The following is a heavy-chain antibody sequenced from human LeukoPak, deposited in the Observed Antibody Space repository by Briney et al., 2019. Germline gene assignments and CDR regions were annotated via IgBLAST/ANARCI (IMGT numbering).Heavy chain of an antibody. CDR1: GFTFSSYG. J-gene: IGHJ6*02. Sequence: PGRSLRLSCAASGFTFSSYGMHWVRQAPGKGLEWVAVISYDGSNKYYADSVKGRFTISRDNSKNTLYLQMNSLRAEDTAVYYCAKGLPAAFYYYGMDVWGQGTTVTVSS. CDR3: AKGLPAAFYYYGMDV. D-gene: IGHD2-2*01. CDR2: ISYDGSNK. V-gene: IGHV3-30*18.